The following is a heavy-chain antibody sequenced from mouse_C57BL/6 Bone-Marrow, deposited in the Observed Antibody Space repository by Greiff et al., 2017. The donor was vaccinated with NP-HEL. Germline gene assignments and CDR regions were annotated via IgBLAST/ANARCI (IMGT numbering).Heavy chain of an antibody. D-gene: IGHD2-5*01. J-gene: IGHJ2*01. Sequence: QVQLQQPGAELVKPGASVKVSCKASGYTFTSYWMHWVKQRPGQGLEWIGRIHPSDSDTNYNQKFTGKATLTVDKSSSTAYMQRSRLTSEDTAVYYCAIWSYSNSYCDYWGQGTTLTVSS. CDR1: GYTFTSYW. CDR3: AIWSYSNSYCDY. CDR2: IHPSDSDT. V-gene: IGHV1-74*01.